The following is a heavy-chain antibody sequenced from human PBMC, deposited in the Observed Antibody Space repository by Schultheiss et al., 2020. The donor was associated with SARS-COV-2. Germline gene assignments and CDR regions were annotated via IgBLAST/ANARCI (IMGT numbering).Heavy chain of an antibody. J-gene: IGHJ4*02. CDR3: AKDPYYDILTGYSY. D-gene: IGHD3-9*01. CDR1: GFTFSSYS. Sequence: GGSLRLSCAASGFTFSSYSMNWVRQAPGKGLEWVSAISGSGGSTYYADSVKGRFTIFRNNANNSLYLQMSSLRAEDTAVYYCAKDPYYDILTGYSYWGQGTLVTVSS. CDR2: ISGSGGST. V-gene: IGHV3-23*01.